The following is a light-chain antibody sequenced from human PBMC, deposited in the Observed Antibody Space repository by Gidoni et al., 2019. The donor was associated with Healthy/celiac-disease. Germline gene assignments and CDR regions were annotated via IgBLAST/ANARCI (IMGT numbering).Light chain of an antibody. CDR2: DVS. V-gene: IGLV2-14*03. Sequence: QSAMTQPASASGSPGQASTISCTGTSSDVGGYNYVSWYQQHPGKAPKLMIYDVSNRPSGVANRFSGSKSGNTASLTISGLQAEDEADYYCSSYTSSSTLGVFGGGTKLTVL. CDR3: SSYTSSSTLGV. J-gene: IGLJ3*02. CDR1: SSDVGGYNY.